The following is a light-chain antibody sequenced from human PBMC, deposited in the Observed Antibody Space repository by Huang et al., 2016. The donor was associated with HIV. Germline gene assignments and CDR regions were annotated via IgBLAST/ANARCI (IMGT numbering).Light chain of an antibody. CDR3: QQRAHWVT. Sequence: EIVLTQSPATLSLSPGERATLSCRASQSVNRYLAWYQHKPGQGPRLIIYDASKRAAGIPARFTGSGSGTDFTLTITSLKPEDFALYYCQQRAHWVTFGGGTKVQIK. J-gene: IGKJ4*01. CDR1: QSVNRY. CDR2: DAS. V-gene: IGKV3-11*01.